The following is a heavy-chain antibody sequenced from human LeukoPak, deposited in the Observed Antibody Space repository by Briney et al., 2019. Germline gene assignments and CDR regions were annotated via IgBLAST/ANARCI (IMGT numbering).Heavy chain of an antibody. V-gene: IGHV1-18*01. CDR3: ARVGYGFSINDWSRIGLGAYPTKYYYYMDV. J-gene: IGHJ6*03. CDR2: ISAYNGNT. Sequence: GASVKVSCKASGYTFTSYGISWVRQAPGQGLEWMGWISAYNGNTNYAQKLQGRVTMTTDTSTRTAYMEMRSLRSDDTAVCYCARVGYGFSINDWSRIGLGAYPTKYYYYMDVWGKGTTVTVSS. D-gene: IGHD5-18*01. CDR1: GYTFTSYG.